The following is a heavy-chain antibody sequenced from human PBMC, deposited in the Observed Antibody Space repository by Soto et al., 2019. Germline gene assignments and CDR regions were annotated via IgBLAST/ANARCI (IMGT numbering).Heavy chain of an antibody. CDR3: VRIRYQLPSSVLWLDP. CDR2: IDHVGGT. V-gene: IGHV4-34*01. Sequence: SETLSLTCAVYGGFPSESYWTWVRQPPGKGLEWIGEIDHVGGTNYNPSLKSRVTMSVDTSQNQFSLRLISVTAADTAMYFCVRIRYQLPSSVLWLDPWGQGTPVTVSS. D-gene: IGHD3-16*01. J-gene: IGHJ5*02. CDR1: GGFPSESY.